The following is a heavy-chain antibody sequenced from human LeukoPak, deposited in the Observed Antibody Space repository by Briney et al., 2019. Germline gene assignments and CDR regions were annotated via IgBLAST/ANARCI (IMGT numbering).Heavy chain of an antibody. CDR1: GYTFTGYY. D-gene: IGHD2-15*01. CDR2: INPNSGGT. V-gene: IGHV1-2*06. Sequence: ASVKVSCKASGYTFTGYYMHCVRQTPGQRHEWMGRINPNSGGTNYAQKFKGRVTMTRHTSISTAYRELSRLRSDDTAAYYCARKSMGYCSGGSCYSDAFDIWGQGRMVTVSS. J-gene: IGHJ3*02. CDR3: ARKSMGYCSGGSCYSDAFDI.